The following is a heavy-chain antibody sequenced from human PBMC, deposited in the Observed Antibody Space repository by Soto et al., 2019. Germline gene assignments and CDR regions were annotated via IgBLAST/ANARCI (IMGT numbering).Heavy chain of an antibody. CDR3: ARAYDILTGYYLLFDY. CDR1: GYTFTGYY. J-gene: IGHJ4*02. D-gene: IGHD3-9*01. V-gene: IGHV1-2*04. Sequence: ASVKVSCKASGYTFTGYYMHWVRQAPGQGLEWMGWINPNSGGTNYAQKFQGWVTMTRDTSISTAYMELSRLRSDDTAVYYCARAYDILTGYYLLFDYWGQGTLVTVSS. CDR2: INPNSGGT.